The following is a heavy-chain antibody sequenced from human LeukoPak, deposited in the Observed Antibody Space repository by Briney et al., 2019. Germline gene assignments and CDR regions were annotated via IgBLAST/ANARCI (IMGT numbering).Heavy chain of an antibody. J-gene: IGHJ3*02. CDR1: GFAFSNFD. Sequence: GSLRLSCAASGFAFSNFDMHWVRQSTGGRLEWVAHILVNGDTQYAGSVKGRFTISRENAKSSVYLQMNSLRDGDTAVYHCIRDRFGERTFEIWGQGTMVTVSS. CDR2: ILVNGDT. V-gene: IGHV3-13*01. D-gene: IGHD3-10*01. CDR3: IRDRFGERTFEI.